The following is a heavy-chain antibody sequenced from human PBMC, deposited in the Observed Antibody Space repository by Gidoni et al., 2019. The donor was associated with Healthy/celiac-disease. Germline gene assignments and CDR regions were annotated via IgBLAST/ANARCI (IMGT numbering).Heavy chain of an antibody. CDR3: ARDLTGSRIVGAREGGYYFDY. D-gene: IGHD1-26*01. J-gene: IGHJ4*02. CDR2: ISSSSSYI. Sequence: VQLVESGGGLVKPGGSLRLSCAASGFTFSSYSMNWVRQAPGKGLEWVSSISSSSSYIYYADSVKGRFTISRDNAKNSLYLQMNSLRAEDTAVYYCARDLTGSRIVGAREGGYYFDYWGQGTLVTVSS. V-gene: IGHV3-21*01. CDR1: GFTFSSYS.